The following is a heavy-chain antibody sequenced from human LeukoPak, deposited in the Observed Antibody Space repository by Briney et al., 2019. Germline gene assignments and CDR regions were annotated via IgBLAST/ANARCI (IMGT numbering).Heavy chain of an antibody. CDR2: IYFSGST. CDR3: ATQTGYCSGGSCYGGRIDP. V-gene: IGHV4-39*02. Sequence: SETLSLTCTVSGDSIRSSPYCWGWIRQPPGKGLEWIGTIYFSGSTYYTPSLRSRLTISVDTSKNHFSLNLNSVTPADTAMYYCATQTGYCSGGSCYGGRIDPWGQGTLVTVSS. D-gene: IGHD2-15*01. CDR1: GDSIRSSPYC. J-gene: IGHJ5*02.